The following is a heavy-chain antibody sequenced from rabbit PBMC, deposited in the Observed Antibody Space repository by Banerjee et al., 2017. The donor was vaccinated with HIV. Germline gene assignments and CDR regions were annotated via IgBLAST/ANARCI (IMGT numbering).Heavy chain of an antibody. V-gene: IGHV1S45*01. Sequence: QEQLEESGGDLVKPEGSLTLTCTASGFSFSNKYVMCWVRQAPGKGLEWIACIYTSSGSTYYASWAKGRFTISKTSSTTVTLEMTSLTDADTATYFCARGGDSDSGYAFNLWGPGTLVTVS. D-gene: IGHD1-1*01. CDR2: IYTSSGST. CDR3: ARGGDSDSGYAFNL. CDR1: GFSFSNKYV. J-gene: IGHJ4*01.